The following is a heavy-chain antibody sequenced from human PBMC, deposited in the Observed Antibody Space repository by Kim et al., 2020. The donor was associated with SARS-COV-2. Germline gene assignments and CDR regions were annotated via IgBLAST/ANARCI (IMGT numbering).Heavy chain of an antibody. CDR2: TYLAGTT. Sequence: GGSLRLSCAASEFSVSKNYMNWVRQAPGKGLEWLSITYLAGTTFYADSVEGRFTISRDEPKNTLYLQMNSVRADDTAVYYCAGKLSVRSGLDYWGHGTLVTVSS. D-gene: IGHD3-3*01. V-gene: IGHV3-66*01. CDR3: AGKLSVRSGLDY. CDR1: EFSVSKNY. J-gene: IGHJ4*01.